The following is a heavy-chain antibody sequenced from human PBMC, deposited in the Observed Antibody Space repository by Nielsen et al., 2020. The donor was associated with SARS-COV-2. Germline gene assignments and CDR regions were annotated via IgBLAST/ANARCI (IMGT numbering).Heavy chain of an antibody. CDR2: IIPIFGTA. CDR3: ASCGEYSYGSYYYYGMDV. D-gene: IGHD5-18*01. V-gene: IGHV1-69*13. J-gene: IGHJ6*02. Sequence: SVKVSCKASGGTFSSYAISWVRQAPGQGLEWMGGIIPIFGTANYAQKFQGRVTITADESTSTAYMELSNLRSEDTAVYYCASCGEYSYGSYYYYGMDVWGQGTTVTVSS. CDR1: GGTFSSYA.